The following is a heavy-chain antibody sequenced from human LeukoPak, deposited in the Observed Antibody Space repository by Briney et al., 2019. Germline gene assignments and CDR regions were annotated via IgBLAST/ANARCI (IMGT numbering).Heavy chain of an antibody. D-gene: IGHD5-12*01. J-gene: IGHJ4*02. CDR2: ISWNSGSI. Sequence: GRSLRLSCAAPGFTFDDYAMHWVRQAPGKGLGWVSHISWNSGSIGYADSVKGRFTISRDNDKNSLYLQMNSLRAEDTALYYCAKDGGGYDYYFDYWGQGTLVTVSS. CDR1: GFTFDDYA. V-gene: IGHV3-9*01. CDR3: AKDGGGYDYYFDY.